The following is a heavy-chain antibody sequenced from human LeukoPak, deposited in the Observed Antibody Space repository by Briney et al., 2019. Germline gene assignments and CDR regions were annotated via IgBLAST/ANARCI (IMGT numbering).Heavy chain of an antibody. CDR3: AKQEAFPRYYFDY. D-gene: IGHD2/OR15-2a*01. J-gene: IGHJ4*02. Sequence: GRSLRLSCAASGFTFSSYGMHWVRQAPGKGLEWVAVISYDGSNKYYADSVKGRFTISRDNSKNTLYLQMNSLRAEDTAVYYCAKQEAFPRYYFDYWGQGTLVTVSS. V-gene: IGHV3-30*18. CDR1: GFTFSSYG. CDR2: ISYDGSNK.